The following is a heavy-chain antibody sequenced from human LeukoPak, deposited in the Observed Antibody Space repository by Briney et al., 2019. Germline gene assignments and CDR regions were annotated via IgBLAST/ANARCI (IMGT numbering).Heavy chain of an antibody. V-gene: IGHV3-30*04. CDR3: ARDKKKVAPDY. J-gene: IGHJ4*02. CDR1: GFTFSSYA. D-gene: IGHD2-15*01. CDR2: ISYDGSNK. Sequence: PGRSLRLSCAASGFTFSSYAMHWVRQAPGKGLEWVAVISYDGSNKYYADSVKGRFTIPRDNSKNTLYLQMNSLRAEDTAVYYCARDKKKVAPDYWGQGTLVTVSS.